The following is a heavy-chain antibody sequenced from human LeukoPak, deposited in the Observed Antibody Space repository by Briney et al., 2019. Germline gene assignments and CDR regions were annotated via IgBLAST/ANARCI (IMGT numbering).Heavy chain of an antibody. J-gene: IGHJ4*02. D-gene: IGHD2-2*01. CDR3: TTGLIADIVVVPAASASRVDDY. CDR2: IKSKTDGGTT. CDR1: GFTFSNAW. V-gene: IGHV3-15*01. Sequence: GVSLRLSCAASGFTFSNAWMSWVRQAPGKGLEWVGRIKSKTDGGTTDYAAPVKGRFTISRDDSKNTLYLQMNSLKTEDTAVYYCTTGLIADIVVVPAASASRVDDYWGQGTLVTVSS.